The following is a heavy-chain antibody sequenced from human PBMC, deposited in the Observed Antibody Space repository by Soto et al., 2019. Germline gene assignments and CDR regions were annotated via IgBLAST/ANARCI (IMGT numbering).Heavy chain of an antibody. CDR2: INAGNGNT. V-gene: IGHV1-3*01. D-gene: IGHD2-2*01. J-gene: IGHJ6*03. CDR1: GYTFTTHA. Sequence: ASVKVSCKASGYTFTTHAIHWVRQAPGQRLEWMGWINAGNGNTTYSQKFQGRVTITRNTSTSTAYMELSSLRSEDTAVYYCARYCSSTSSLYYYYYMDVWGKGTTVTVSS. CDR3: ARYCSSTSSLYYYYYMDV.